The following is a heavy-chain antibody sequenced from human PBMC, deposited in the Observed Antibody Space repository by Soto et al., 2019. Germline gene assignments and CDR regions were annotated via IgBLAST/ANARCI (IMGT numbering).Heavy chain of an antibody. D-gene: IGHD6-6*01. CDR1: GDSINSDDYY. CDR3: ARDRSNSPDYFDY. Sequence: TSETLSLTCTVSGDSINSDDYYWTWIRQPPGKGLEWIGYIYYTGRTSYNPSLNSRLTISVETSKNQFSLKLNSASAADTAIYYCARDRSNSPDYFDYWGQGTLVTVSS. CDR2: IYYTGRT. V-gene: IGHV4-30-4*01. J-gene: IGHJ4*02.